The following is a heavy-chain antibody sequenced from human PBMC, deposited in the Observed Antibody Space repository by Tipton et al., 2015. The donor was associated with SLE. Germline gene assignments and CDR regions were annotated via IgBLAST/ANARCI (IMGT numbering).Heavy chain of an antibody. V-gene: IGHV4-34*01. D-gene: IGHD2-15*01. Sequence: TLSLTCAVYGGSFSGYYWSWIRQPPGKGLEWIGEINHSGSTNYNPSLKSRVTISVDTSKNQFSLKLSSVTAADTAVYYCARVPQGGSGGSCYPEGFDIWGQGTMVTVSS. CDR3: ARVPQGGSGGSCYPEGFDI. CDR2: INHSGST. J-gene: IGHJ3*02. CDR1: GGSFSGYY.